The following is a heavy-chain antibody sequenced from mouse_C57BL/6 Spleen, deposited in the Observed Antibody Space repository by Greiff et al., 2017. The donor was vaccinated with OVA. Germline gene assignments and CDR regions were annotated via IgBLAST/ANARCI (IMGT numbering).Heavy chain of an antibody. CDR1: GFTLSDYG. Sequence: DVKLVESGGGLVKPGGSLKLSCAASGFTLSDYGMHWVRQAPEKGLEWVAYISSGSSTIYYADTVKGRFTISRDNAKNTLFLQMTSLRSEDTAMYYCASGVDYWGQGTSVTVSS. CDR2: ISSGSSTI. CDR3: ASGVDY. J-gene: IGHJ4*01. V-gene: IGHV5-17*01.